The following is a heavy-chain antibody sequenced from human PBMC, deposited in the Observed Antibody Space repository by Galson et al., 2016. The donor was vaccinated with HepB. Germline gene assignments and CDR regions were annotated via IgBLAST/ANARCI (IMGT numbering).Heavy chain of an antibody. J-gene: IGHJ6*04. Sequence: SVKVSCKASGYTFISYGISWVRQAPGQGLEWMGWLSGYNGNTNYAQKFQGRVTLTTDPSISTAYLDLRSPRSDDTAVYYCARDGIVVLPSPGADYTDYSGMDVWGEGTTVTVSS. CDR2: LSGYNGNT. CDR1: GYTFISYG. CDR3: ARDGIVVLPSPGADYTDYSGMDV. D-gene: IGHD2/OR15-2a*01. V-gene: IGHV1-18*01.